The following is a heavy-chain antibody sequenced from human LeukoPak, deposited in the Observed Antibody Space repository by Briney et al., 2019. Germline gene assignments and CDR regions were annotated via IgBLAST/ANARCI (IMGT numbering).Heavy chain of an antibody. CDR2: IYYSGST. Sequence: PSETLSLTCTVSGGSISSYYWSWLRQPPGKGLEWIGYIYYSGSTNYNPSLKSRVTISVDTSKNQFSLKLSSVTAADTAVYYCARVAYSGYDYYFDYWGQGTLVTVSS. D-gene: IGHD5-12*01. V-gene: IGHV4-59*01. CDR1: GGSISSYY. J-gene: IGHJ4*02. CDR3: ARVAYSGYDYYFDY.